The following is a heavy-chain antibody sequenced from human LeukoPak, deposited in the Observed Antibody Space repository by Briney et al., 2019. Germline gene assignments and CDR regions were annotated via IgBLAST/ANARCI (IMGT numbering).Heavy chain of an antibody. CDR2: ISYTGTT. Sequence: SETLSLTCAVSGGSISRYYWSWIRQPPGKGLEWLGYISYTGTTNYYPSPKSRVTISVDTSKNQFSLKLSSGTAAGTAVYYCARDADTSSHFDYWGQGTLVTVSS. V-gene: IGHV4-59*01. D-gene: IGHD2-2*01. CDR1: GGSISRYY. CDR3: ARDADTSSHFDY. J-gene: IGHJ4*02.